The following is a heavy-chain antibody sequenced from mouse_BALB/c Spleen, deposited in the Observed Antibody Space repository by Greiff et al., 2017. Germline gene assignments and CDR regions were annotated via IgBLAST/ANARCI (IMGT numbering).Heavy chain of an antibody. CDR3: ARQAGNYDYYAMDY. CDR1: GFAFSSYD. J-gene: IGHJ4*01. D-gene: IGHD2-1*01. Sequence: DVKLVESGGGLVKPGGSLKLSCAASGFAFSSYDMSWVRQTPEKRLEWVAYISSGGGSTYYPDTVKGRFTISRDNAKNTLYLQMSSLKSEDTAMYYCARQAGNYDYYAMDYWGQGTSVTVSS. CDR2: ISSGGGST. V-gene: IGHV5-12-1*01.